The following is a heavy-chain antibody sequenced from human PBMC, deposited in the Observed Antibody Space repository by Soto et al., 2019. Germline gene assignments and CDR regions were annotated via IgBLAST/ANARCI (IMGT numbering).Heavy chain of an antibody. D-gene: IGHD3-22*01. CDR3: GRMRVLGYSMVIRSLMDV. Sequence: SETLSLTCAVYGGSFSGYYWSWIRQPPGKGLEWIGEINHSGSTNYNPSLKSRVTISVDTSKNQFSLKLSSVTAADTAVYYCGRMRVLGYSMVIRSLMDVWGKGTTVTVSS. V-gene: IGHV4-34*01. J-gene: IGHJ6*03. CDR1: GGSFSGYY. CDR2: INHSGST.